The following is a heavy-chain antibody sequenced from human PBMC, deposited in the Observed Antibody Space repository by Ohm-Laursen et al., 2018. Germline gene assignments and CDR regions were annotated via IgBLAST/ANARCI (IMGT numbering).Heavy chain of an antibody. CDR2: ISSSGSTI. D-gene: IGHD3-16*01. V-gene: IGHV3-48*03. Sequence: SLRLSCTAFGFTFSSYAMSWVRQAPGKGLEWVSYISSSGSTIYYADSVKGRFTISRDNAKNSLYLQMNSLRAEDTAVYYCAREGGGYPPSGFDPWGQGTLVTVSS. CDR3: AREGGGYPPSGFDP. J-gene: IGHJ5*02. CDR1: GFTFSSYA.